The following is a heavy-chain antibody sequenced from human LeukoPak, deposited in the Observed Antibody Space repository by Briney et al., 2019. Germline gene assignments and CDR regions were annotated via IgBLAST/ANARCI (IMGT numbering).Heavy chain of an antibody. Sequence: PGGSLRLSCAASGFTFSNAWMSWVRQAPGKGLEWVGSIKSKTDGGTTDYAAPVKGGFTISRDDSKNTLYLQMNSLKTEDTAVYYCTTEYCGGDCYFDYWGQGTLVTVSS. CDR1: GFTFSNAW. J-gene: IGHJ4*02. V-gene: IGHV3-15*01. CDR3: TTEYCGGDCYFDY. CDR2: IKSKTDGGTT. D-gene: IGHD2-21*02.